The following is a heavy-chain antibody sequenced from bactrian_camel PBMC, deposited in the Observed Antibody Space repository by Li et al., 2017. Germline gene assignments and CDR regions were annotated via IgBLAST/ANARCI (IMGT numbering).Heavy chain of an antibody. V-gene: IGHV3S55*01. D-gene: IGHD4*01. CDR1: GRSVENFC. Sequence: HVQLVESGGGSARPGGSLTLSCEVAGRSVENFCMGWFRQAPGKEREGVAVIDSDGNAVYADSVKGRFTISKDNAKNTVYLQMNSLKDEDTAMYYCATRRYCTTMSPAAFGYWGQGTQVTVS. J-gene: IGHJ6*01. CDR2: IDSDGNA. CDR3: ATRRYCTTMSPAAFGY.